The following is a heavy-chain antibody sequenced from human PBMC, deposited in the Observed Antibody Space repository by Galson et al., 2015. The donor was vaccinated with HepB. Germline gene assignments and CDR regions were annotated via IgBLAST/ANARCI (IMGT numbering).Heavy chain of an antibody. J-gene: IGHJ4*02. Sequence: SLRLSCAASGFTFSRYWMSWVRQAPGKGLEWLANIKEDESEKFYVDSVKGRFTISRDNAKNSLYLQMNSLRAEDTAVYYCARDRYDPLAVAGRFDYWGRGTLVTVSS. CDR1: GFTFSRYW. V-gene: IGHV3-7*03. CDR2: IKEDESEK. CDR3: ARDRYDPLAVAGRFDY. D-gene: IGHD6-19*01.